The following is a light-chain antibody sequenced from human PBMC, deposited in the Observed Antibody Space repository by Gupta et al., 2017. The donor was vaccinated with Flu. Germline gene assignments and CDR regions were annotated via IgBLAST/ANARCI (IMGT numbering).Light chain of an antibody. CDR2: KAS. Sequence: DIRMTQSPSTLSASIGDTVTISCRASQNIDEWLAWYQLKPGKAPKLLIYKASTRENGVPSRFSGSGSGAQFTLTSKQLQRDDSASYCWQQYFSYRSFGQGTKVEIK. CDR1: QNIDEW. J-gene: IGKJ1*01. CDR3: QQYFSYRS. V-gene: IGKV1-5*03.